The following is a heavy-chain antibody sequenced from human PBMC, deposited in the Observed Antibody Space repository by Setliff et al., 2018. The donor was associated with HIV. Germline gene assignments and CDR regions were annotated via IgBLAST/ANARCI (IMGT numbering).Heavy chain of an antibody. V-gene: IGHV4-31*11. CDR3: ASTKVTPHGRYFQH. CDR1: GGSLSGYD. D-gene: IGHD4-4*01. Sequence: SETLSLTCAVYGGSLSGYDWNWIRQHPGKGLEWIGYIYYSGSTYYNPSLKSRVTISVDTSKNQFSLKLSSVTAADTAVYYCASTKVTPHGRYFQHWGQGTLVTVSS. CDR2: IYYSGST. J-gene: IGHJ1*01.